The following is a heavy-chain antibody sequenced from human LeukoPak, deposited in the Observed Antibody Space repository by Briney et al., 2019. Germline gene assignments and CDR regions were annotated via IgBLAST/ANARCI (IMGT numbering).Heavy chain of an antibody. CDR3: AKDLNYYGSGSIDW. CDR1: GSTFSSYW. CDR2: IKQDGSEK. Sequence: GGSLRLSCAASGSTFSSYWMSWVRQAPGKGLEWVANIKQDGSEKYYVDSVKGRFTISRDNAKNSLYLQMNSLRAEDTAVYYCAKDLNYYGSGSIDWWGQGTLVTVSS. D-gene: IGHD3-10*01. V-gene: IGHV3-7*01. J-gene: IGHJ4*02.